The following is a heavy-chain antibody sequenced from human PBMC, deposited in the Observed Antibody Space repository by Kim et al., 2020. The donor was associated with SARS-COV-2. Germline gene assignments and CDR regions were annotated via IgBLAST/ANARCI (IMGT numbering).Heavy chain of an antibody. Sequence: ASVKVSCKASGYTFTGYYMHWVRQAPGQGLEWMGWINPNSGGTNYAQKFQDRVTMTRDTSISTAYMELSRLRSDDTAVYYCARERAFSSLHLMDVWGQGTTVTVSS. D-gene: IGHD4-4*01. J-gene: IGHJ6*02. CDR1: GYTFTGYY. CDR3: ARERAFSSLHLMDV. CDR2: INPNSGGT. V-gene: IGHV1-2*02.